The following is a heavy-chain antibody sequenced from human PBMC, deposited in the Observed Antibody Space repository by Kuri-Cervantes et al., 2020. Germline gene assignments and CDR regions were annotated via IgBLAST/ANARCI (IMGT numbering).Heavy chain of an antibody. Sequence: SVKVSCKASGYTFTSYGISWVRQAPGQGLEWMGGITPIFGTANYAQKFQGRVTITADESTSTAYMELSSLRSEDTAVYYCASRPWSDAFDIWGQGTMVTVSS. J-gene: IGHJ3*02. CDR1: GYTFTSYG. D-gene: IGHD1-1*01. CDR2: ITPIFGTA. CDR3: ASRPWSDAFDI. V-gene: IGHV1-69*13.